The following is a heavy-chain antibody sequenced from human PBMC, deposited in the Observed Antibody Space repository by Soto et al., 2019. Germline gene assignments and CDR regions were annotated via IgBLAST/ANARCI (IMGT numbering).Heavy chain of an antibody. J-gene: IGHJ2*01. CDR3: AKEASVPSLGEFWYFDL. V-gene: IGHV3-23*01. CDR1: GFSFSNYG. CDR2: VSADGQTT. Sequence: EVHLLESGGGLVQPGGSLRLSCAASGFSFSNYGMTWVRQAPGKGLEWVSSVSADGQTTYYAESVRGRFTISRDRSKGTLYLQMDSLRADDTAVYYCAKEASVPSLGEFWYFDLWGRGTHVTVSS. D-gene: IGHD3-10*01.